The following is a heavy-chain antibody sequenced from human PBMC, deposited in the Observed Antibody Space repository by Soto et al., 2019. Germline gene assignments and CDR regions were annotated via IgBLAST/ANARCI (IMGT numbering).Heavy chain of an antibody. D-gene: IGHD3-3*01. J-gene: IGHJ6*02. CDR1: GFTFSNYD. V-gene: IGHV3-23*01. Sequence: GGSLRLSCAASGFTFSNYDMSWVRQAPGKGLEWVSSISSSGGKTFYADSLKGRFTISRDNSKNTLYLQMNSLRADDTALYYGAKYWSGYRNYYGLDVWGQGTRVTVSS. CDR2: ISSSGGKT. CDR3: AKYWSGYRNYYGLDV.